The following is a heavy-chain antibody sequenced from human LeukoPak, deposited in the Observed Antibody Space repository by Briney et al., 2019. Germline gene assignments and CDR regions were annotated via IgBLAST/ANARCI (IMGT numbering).Heavy chain of an antibody. V-gene: IGHV4-39*07. CDR3: ARDRRGYSGYGRSYYGMDV. Sequence: PSETLSLTCTVSGGSISSSSYYWGWIRQPPGKGLEWVGYIYYSGSTYYNPSLKSRVTISVDTSKNQFSLKLSSVTAADTAVYCCARDRRGYSGYGRSYYGMDVWGQGTTVTVSS. CDR1: GGSISSSSYY. D-gene: IGHD5-12*01. J-gene: IGHJ6*02. CDR2: IYYSGST.